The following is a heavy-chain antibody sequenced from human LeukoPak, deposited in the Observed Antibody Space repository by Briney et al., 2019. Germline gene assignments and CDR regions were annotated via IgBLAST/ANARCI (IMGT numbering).Heavy chain of an antibody. V-gene: IGHV4-39*07. J-gene: IGHJ4*02. CDR2: IHYSGST. CDR3: ARLDYGDRDY. Sequence: PSETLSLTCTVSGGSISSSSYYWGWIRQPPGKGLEWIGSIHYSGSTYYNPSLKSRVTISVDTSKNQFSLKLSSVTAADTAVYYCARLDYGDRDYWGQGTLVTVSS. D-gene: IGHD4-17*01. CDR1: GGSISSSSYY.